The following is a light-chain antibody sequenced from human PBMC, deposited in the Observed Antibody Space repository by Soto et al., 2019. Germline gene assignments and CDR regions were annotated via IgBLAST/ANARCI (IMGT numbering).Light chain of an antibody. CDR2: GAS. CDR1: QSVSSSY. V-gene: IGKV3-20*01. Sequence: EIVLTQSPGTLSLSPGERATLSCRASQSVSSSYLAWYQQKPGQAPRLLIYGASTRATGVPYRFSGSGSGTDFTLTISSLQPEDVAMYYCQQNGSAPWTFGQGTKVDNK. J-gene: IGKJ1*01. CDR3: QQNGSAPWT.